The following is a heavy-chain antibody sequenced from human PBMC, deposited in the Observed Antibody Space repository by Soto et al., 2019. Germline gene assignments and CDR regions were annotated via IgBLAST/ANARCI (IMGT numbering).Heavy chain of an antibody. CDR2: IYYSGST. J-gene: IGHJ3*02. V-gene: IGHV4-59*01. CDR1: GGSISSYY. D-gene: IGHD5-12*01. Sequence: SETLSLTCTVSGGSISSYYWSWIRQPPGKGLEWIGYIYYSGSTNYNPSLKSRVTISVDTSKNQFSLKLSSVTAADTAVYYCASPTIPGCFGAFDIWGQGTMVTVSS. CDR3: ASPTIPGCFGAFDI.